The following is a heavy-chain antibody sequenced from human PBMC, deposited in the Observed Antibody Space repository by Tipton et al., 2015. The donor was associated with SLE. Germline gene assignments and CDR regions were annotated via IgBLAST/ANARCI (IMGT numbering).Heavy chain of an antibody. V-gene: IGHV4-59*01. Sequence: TLSLTCTVSGGSISSYYWSWIRQPPGKGLEWIGYIHYSGTTNYNPSLKSRVTMSVDTSKNQFSLKLSSVTVADTAVYYCVRVEGAYDQYYFDSWGQGTLVTVSS. J-gene: IGHJ4*02. CDR3: VRVEGAYDQYYFDS. D-gene: IGHD5-12*01. CDR2: IHYSGTT. CDR1: GGSISSYY.